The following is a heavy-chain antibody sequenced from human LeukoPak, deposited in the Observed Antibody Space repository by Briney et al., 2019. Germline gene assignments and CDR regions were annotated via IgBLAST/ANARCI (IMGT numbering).Heavy chain of an antibody. V-gene: IGHV4-38-2*01. D-gene: IGHD3-22*01. CDR3: ARQGNYYDPFDY. CDR1: GYSISSGYY. CDR2: IYHSGST. J-gene: IGHJ4*02. Sequence: SETLSLTCAVSGYSISSGYYWGWIRQPPGKGLEWIGSIYHSGSTYYNPSLKSRVTISVDTSKNQFSLKLSSVTATDTAVYYCARQGNYYDPFDYWGQGTLVTVSS.